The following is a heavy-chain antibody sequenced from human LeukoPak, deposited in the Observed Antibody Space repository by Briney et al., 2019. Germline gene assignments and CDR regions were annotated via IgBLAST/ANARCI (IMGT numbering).Heavy chain of an antibody. CDR1: GGSISSSNW. Sequence: SGTLSLTCAVSGGSISSSNWWSWVRQPPGKGQEWIGSIYYSGSTYYNPSLKSRVTISVDTSKNQFSLKLSSVTAADTAVYYCARDYDSSGYYTFYFDYWGQGTLVTVSS. CDR2: IYYSGST. J-gene: IGHJ4*02. CDR3: ARDYDSSGYYTFYFDY. D-gene: IGHD3-22*01. V-gene: IGHV4-4*02.